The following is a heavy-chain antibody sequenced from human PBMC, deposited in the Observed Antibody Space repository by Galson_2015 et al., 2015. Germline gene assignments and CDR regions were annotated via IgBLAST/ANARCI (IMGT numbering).Heavy chain of an antibody. CDR2: ILSSSSYI. CDR3: ARLDGDYYY. J-gene: IGHJ4*02. CDR1: GFTFSSYS. D-gene: IGHD4-17*01. Sequence: SLRLSCAVSGFTFSSYSMSWVRQAPGKRLEWVSSILSSSSYIYYADSVKGRFTISRDNAKNSLYLQMNSLRAEDTAVYYCARLDGDYYYWGQGTLVTVSS. V-gene: IGHV3-21*01.